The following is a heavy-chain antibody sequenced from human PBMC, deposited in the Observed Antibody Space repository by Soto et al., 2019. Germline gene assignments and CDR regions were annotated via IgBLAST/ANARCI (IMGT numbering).Heavy chain of an antibody. CDR1: GFTFSSYD. Sequence: GGSLRLSCAASGFTFSSYDMHWVRQRTGKGLEWVSGLGAADDPYYIASVKGRFSVSRDNAQNSLYLQMNNLRVDDTAVYFCARAYLGRLPRRADYYYAMDVWGRGTTVTVSS. D-gene: IGHD1-26*01. V-gene: IGHV3-13*05. CDR2: LGAADDP. J-gene: IGHJ6*02. CDR3: ARAYLGRLPRRADYYYAMDV.